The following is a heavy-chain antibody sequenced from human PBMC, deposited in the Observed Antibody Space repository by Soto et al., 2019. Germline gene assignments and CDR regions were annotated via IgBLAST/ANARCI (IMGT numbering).Heavy chain of an antibody. Sequence: EVQLLESGGGLVQPGGSLRLSCAASGFTFSSYAMSWVRQAPGKGLEWVSAISGSGGSTYYADSVKGRFTISRDNTKNTLYLQMNSLRAEDTAVYYCAKDRLGYSYGHLDYWGQGTLVTVSS. V-gene: IGHV3-23*01. CDR1: GFTFSSYA. D-gene: IGHD5-18*01. CDR3: AKDRLGYSYGHLDY. J-gene: IGHJ4*02. CDR2: ISGSGGST.